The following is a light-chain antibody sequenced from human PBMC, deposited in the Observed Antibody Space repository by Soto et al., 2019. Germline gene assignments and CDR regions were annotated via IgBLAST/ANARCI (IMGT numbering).Light chain of an antibody. J-gene: IGKJ2*01. CDR1: QSVSSY. CDR2: DAS. V-gene: IGKV3-11*01. CDR3: QQRSNWPPAYT. Sequence: EIVLTQSPATLSLSPGERATLSCRASQSVSSYLAWYQQKPGQAPRLLIYDASNRATGIPDRFSGSGSGTDFTLTIRSLEPEDFAVYYCQQRSNWPPAYTLGQGTKLEIK.